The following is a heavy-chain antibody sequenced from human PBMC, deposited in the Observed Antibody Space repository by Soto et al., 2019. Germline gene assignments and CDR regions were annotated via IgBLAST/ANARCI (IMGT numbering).Heavy chain of an antibody. CDR2: ISGSGGST. CDR1: GFTFSSYA. J-gene: IGHJ3*02. CDR3: AKSGDLPFGGVIGHDAFDI. V-gene: IGHV3-23*01. D-gene: IGHD3-16*02. Sequence: HPGGSLRLSCAASGFTFSSYAMSWVRQAPGKGLEWVSAISGSGGSTYYADSVKGRFTISRDNSKNTLYLQMNSLITEDTAVYYCAKSGDLPFGGVIGHDAFDIWGQGTMVTVSS.